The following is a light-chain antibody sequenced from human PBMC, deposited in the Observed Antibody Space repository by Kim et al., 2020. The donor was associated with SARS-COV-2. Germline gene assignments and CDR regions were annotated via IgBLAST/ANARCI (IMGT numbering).Light chain of an antibody. CDR1: PGVSSN. J-gene: IGKJ1*01. Sequence: VRPGERATRSCMASPGVSSNLAWYQQKPGQAPRLLIYGASTRATGIPARFSGSGSGTEFTLTISSLQSEDFAVYYCQQYNNWPWTFGQGTKVDIK. CDR3: QQYNNWPWT. V-gene: IGKV3-15*01. CDR2: GAS.